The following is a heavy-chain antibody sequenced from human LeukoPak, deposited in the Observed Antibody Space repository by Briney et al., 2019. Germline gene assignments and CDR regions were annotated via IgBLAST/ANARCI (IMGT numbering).Heavy chain of an antibody. V-gene: IGHV1-18*01. D-gene: IGHD6-19*01. CDR3: ARWSYSSDWYFGTFDI. CDR1: GYTFNTYG. Sequence: ASVKVSCKASGYTFNTYGISWVRQAPGQDLEWMGWISTYDGNTNYAQNLQGRVTMTTDTSTRTAYMELRSLRSGDTAVYYCARWSYSSDWYFGTFDIWGQGTTVTISS. J-gene: IGHJ3*02. CDR2: ISTYDGNT.